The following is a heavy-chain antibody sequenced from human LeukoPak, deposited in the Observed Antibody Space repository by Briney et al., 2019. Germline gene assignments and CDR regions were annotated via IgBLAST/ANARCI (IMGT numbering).Heavy chain of an antibody. CDR1: GFTFSNYE. CDR2: ISSSGTTT. J-gene: IGHJ4*02. D-gene: IGHD1-26*01. CDR3: ARDEVGATTEFDY. V-gene: IGHV3-48*03. Sequence: GGSLRLSCAASGFTFSNYEMNWVRQAPGKGLEWVSYISSSGTTTYYADSVKGRFTISRDNAKNSLYLQMNRLRAEDTAVYYCARDEVGATTEFDYWGQGTLVTVSS.